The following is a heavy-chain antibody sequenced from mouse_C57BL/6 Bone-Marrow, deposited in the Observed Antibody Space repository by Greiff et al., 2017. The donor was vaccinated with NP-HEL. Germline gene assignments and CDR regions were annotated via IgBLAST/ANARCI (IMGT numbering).Heavy chain of an antibody. J-gene: IGHJ4*01. Sequence: EVQLQQSGPELVKPGASVKISCKASGYSFTGYYMNWVKQSPEKSLEWIGEINPSTGGTTYNQKFKAKATLTVDKSSSTAYMQLKSLTSEDSAVYYCAKGNYYDYDMDAMDYWGQGTSVTVSS. D-gene: IGHD2-4*01. CDR2: INPSTGGT. V-gene: IGHV1-42*01. CDR3: AKGNYYDYDMDAMDY. CDR1: GYSFTGYY.